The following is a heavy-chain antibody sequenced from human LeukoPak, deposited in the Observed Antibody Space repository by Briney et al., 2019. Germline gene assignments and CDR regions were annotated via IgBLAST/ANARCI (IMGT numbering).Heavy chain of an antibody. CDR2: INWNGSST. V-gene: IGHV3-20*04. Sequence: GGSLRLSCAASGFTFEDYGMSWVRQAPGKGLEWVSGINWNGSSTGYVDSVKGRFTISRDNAKNSLYLQMNSLRAEDTALYYCAAAARDLDSWGQGTLVTVSS. CDR3: AAAARDLDS. J-gene: IGHJ4*02. CDR1: GFTFEDYG. D-gene: IGHD6-6*01.